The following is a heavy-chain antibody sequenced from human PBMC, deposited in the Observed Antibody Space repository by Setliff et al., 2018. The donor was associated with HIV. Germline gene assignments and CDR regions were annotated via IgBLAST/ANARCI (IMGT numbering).Heavy chain of an antibody. J-gene: IGHJ4*02. CDR1: GFTFSNYW. D-gene: IGHD1-20*01. Sequence: GGSLRLSCAASGFTFSNYWMSWVRQAPGKGLEWVANIKQDRSEKYYVDSVKGRFTISRDNAKKSLYLQMNSLRAEDTALYYCARDYPRYTWNYFDYWGQGTLVTVSS. CDR3: ARDYPRYTWNYFDY. CDR2: IKQDRSEK. V-gene: IGHV3-7*03.